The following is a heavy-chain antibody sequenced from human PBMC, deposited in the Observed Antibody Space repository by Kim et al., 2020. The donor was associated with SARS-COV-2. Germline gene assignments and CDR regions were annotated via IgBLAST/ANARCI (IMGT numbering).Heavy chain of an antibody. J-gene: IGHJ4*02. CDR3: ARVRTYYYDSSGYYDY. D-gene: IGHD3-22*01. Sequence: SLKSRVTISVDTSKTQFSLKRSSVTAADTAVYYCARVRTYYYDSSGYYDYWGQGTLVTVSS. V-gene: IGHV4-34*01.